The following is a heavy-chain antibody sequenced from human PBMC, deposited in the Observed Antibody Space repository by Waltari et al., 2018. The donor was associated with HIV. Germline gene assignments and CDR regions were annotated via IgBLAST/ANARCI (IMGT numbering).Heavy chain of an antibody. CDR2: IYYTGST. Sequence: QVQLQESGPGLVRPSETLSLICTVSGGSISNYYCGWIRQLPGKGLEWIGYIYYTGSTDDNPPLKSRGTRSVDTSKNQFSLKLTSVTAADTAQYYCARYSSAWTGFDYWGQGTLVTVSS. CDR1: GGSISNYY. J-gene: IGHJ4*02. CDR3: ARYSSAWTGFDY. D-gene: IGHD6-19*01. V-gene: IGHV4-59*01.